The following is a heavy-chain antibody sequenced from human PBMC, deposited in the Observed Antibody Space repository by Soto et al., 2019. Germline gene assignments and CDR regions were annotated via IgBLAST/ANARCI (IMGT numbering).Heavy chain of an antibody. J-gene: IGHJ4*02. Sequence: EVQLLESGGGLVQPGESLRLSCAASGFTFSSYAMSWVRQAPGKGLEWVSVISGSDDCTYYADSVKGRFTISRDNSKNTLYLQMNSLRAEDTAVYYCAKRSSSSTFDYWGQGTLVTVSS. CDR1: GFTFSSYA. CDR2: ISGSDDCT. D-gene: IGHD6-6*01. CDR3: AKRSSSSTFDY. V-gene: IGHV3-23*01.